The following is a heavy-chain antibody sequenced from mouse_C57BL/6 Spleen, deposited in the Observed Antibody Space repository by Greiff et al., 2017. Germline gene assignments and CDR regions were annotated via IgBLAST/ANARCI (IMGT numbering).Heavy chain of an antibody. J-gene: IGHJ2*01. CDR2: IYPGSGST. V-gene: IGHV1-55*01. Sequence: VQLQQPGAELVKPGASVKMSCKASGYTFTSYWITWVKQRPGQGLEWIGDIYPGSGSTNYKEKFKSKATLTVDTSSSTAYMQLSSLTSEDSAVYYCARDSSGSSYYFDYWGQGTTLTVSS. CDR1: GYTFTSYW. D-gene: IGHD3-2*02. CDR3: ARDSSGSSYYFDY.